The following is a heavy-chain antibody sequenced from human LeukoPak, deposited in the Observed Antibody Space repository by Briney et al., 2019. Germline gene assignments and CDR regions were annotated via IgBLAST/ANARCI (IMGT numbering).Heavy chain of an antibody. Sequence: GGSLRLSCTASGVTLSSYAMSWARQAPGKGLEWVSGISSSGSGGNTYYADSVKGRFTISRDSSKNTLFLHMNTLRAEDTAIYYCAKDRTMGASYWYFDLWGRGTLVTVSS. CDR1: GVTLSSYA. V-gene: IGHV3-23*01. D-gene: IGHD1-26*01. CDR2: ISSSGSGGNT. CDR3: AKDRTMGASYWYFDL. J-gene: IGHJ2*01.